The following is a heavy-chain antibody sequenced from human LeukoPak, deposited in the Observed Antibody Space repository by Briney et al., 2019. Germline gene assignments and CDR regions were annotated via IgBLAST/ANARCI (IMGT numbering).Heavy chain of an antibody. CDR3: AKDAQRGFDYSNSLEY. Sequence: GGSLRLSCAASGFTYSYYGMHWVRPAPGKGLGGGAVVWSDATEKYYGDAVKGRFTISRDNSRNTLYLQMNSLRAEDTAVYYCAKDAQRGFDYSNSLEYWGQGTLVTVSS. J-gene: IGHJ4*02. D-gene: IGHD4-11*01. V-gene: IGHV3-33*06. CDR1: GFTYSYYG. CDR2: VWSDATEK.